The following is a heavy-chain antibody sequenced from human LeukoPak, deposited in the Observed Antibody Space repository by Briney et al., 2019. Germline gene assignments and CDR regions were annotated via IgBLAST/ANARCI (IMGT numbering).Heavy chain of an antibody. Sequence: GGSLRLSCTASGFTFSHYWMDWVRQAPGKGLEWVANINQDGSVKYYVDSVKGRFTISRKNTKNSLSLRMGSLRDDGTAVYYCSRSLEYSGQGTLVTVSS. J-gene: IGHJ4*01. CDR3: SRSLEY. V-gene: IGHV3-7*01. CDR1: GFTFSHYW. CDR2: INQDGSVK.